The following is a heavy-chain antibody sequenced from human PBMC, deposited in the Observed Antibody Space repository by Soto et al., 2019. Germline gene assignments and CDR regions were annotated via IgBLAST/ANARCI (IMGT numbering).Heavy chain of an antibody. CDR3: AKVAGGLGYFDL. Sequence: GGSLRLSCVASGFIFSDYAMTWVRQAPGKGREWVATISASGGNIEYTDSLKGRFTISRDNSKNTLYLQLNGLTADDTAVHYCAKVAGGLGYFDLWGRGTLVTVSS. D-gene: IGHD3-16*01. CDR1: GFIFSDYA. V-gene: IGHV3-23*01. J-gene: IGHJ2*01. CDR2: ISASGGNI.